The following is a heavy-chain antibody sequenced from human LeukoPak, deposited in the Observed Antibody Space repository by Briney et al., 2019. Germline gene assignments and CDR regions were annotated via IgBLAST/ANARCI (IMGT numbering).Heavy chain of an antibody. J-gene: IGHJ4*02. CDR1: GYSFTSYW. V-gene: IGHV5-51*01. D-gene: IGHD2-21*02. CDR3: ARKLYCGGDCYPRPLDY. CDR2: IYPGDSDT. Sequence: GESLKISCKGSGYSFTSYWIGWVRQIPGKGLEWMGIIYPGDSDTRYSPSFQGQVTISADKSISTAYLQWSSLKASDTAMYYCARKLYCGGDCYPRPLDYWGQGTLVTVSS.